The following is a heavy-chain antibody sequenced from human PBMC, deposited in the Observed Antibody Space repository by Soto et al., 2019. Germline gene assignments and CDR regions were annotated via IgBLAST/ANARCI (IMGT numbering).Heavy chain of an antibody. Sequence: SETLSLTCTVSGGSISSIGYYWGWIRQPPGQGLEWLGTIYSLGNTYYNPSLKSRVTISVDKSKSQLFLKLSSVTAPDTAVYYCARQIYDSSGYYYVYWGQGTLVTVSS. CDR2: IYSLGNT. D-gene: IGHD3-22*01. CDR1: GGSISSIGYY. V-gene: IGHV4-39*01. CDR3: ARQIYDSSGYYYVY. J-gene: IGHJ4*02.